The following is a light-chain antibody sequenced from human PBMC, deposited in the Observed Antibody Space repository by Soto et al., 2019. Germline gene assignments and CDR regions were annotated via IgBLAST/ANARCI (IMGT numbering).Light chain of an antibody. V-gene: IGKV3-11*01. J-gene: IGKJ4*01. CDR3: QQRSNWPPSLT. CDR1: QSVSSY. Sequence: EIVLTQSPAILSLSPGERATLSCRASQSVSSYLAWYQQKPGQAPRLLIYDASNRATGIPARFSGSGSGTDFTLTISSLEPEDFAVYYCQQRSNWPPSLTFGGGTKVDIK. CDR2: DAS.